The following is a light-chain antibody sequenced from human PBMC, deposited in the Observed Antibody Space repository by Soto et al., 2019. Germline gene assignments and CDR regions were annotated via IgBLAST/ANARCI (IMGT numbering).Light chain of an antibody. CDR1: QSISSG. CDR2: DAS. Sequence: DIQMTQSPSTLSASLGDRVTITCRARQSISSGLAWYQQKPGKAPKVLIYDASSVQSGVPSRFSGSGSGTEFTLTISSLQHEYFAIYYCKQYNSYSPWTFGQGTKVEIK. J-gene: IGKJ1*01. V-gene: IGKV1-5*01. CDR3: KQYNSYSPWT.